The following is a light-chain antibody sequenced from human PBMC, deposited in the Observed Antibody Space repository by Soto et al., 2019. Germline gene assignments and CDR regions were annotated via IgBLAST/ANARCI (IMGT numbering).Light chain of an antibody. J-gene: IGKJ1*01. V-gene: IGKV1-5*01. Sequence: DIQVTQSPSTLSASVGDRVTITCGASQSIGTLLAWYQQKPGKAPKLLIFDASTLESGVPSRFSGSGSGTDFTLTISSLQPDDFATYYCQQYSDSSGAFGQGTKVDIK. CDR3: QQYSDSSGA. CDR2: DAS. CDR1: QSIGTL.